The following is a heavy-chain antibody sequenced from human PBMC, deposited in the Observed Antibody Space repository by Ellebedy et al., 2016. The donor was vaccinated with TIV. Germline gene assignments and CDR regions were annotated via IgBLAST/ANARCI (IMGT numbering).Heavy chain of an antibody. CDR1: GGSISSGGYY. CDR2: IYYSGST. V-gene: IGHV4-31*11. J-gene: IGHJ4*02. D-gene: IGHD3-10*01. Sequence: MPSETLSLTCAVSGGSISSGGYYWSWIRQHPGKGLEWIGYIYYSGSTYYNPSLKSRVTISVDTSKNQFSLKLSSVTAADTAVYYCARHRGSGSRQRDYWGQGTLVTVSS. CDR3: ARHRGSGSRQRDY.